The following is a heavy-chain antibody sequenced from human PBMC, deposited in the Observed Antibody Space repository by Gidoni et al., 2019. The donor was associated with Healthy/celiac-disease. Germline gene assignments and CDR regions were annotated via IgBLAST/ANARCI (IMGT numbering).Heavy chain of an antibody. CDR3: ARHWGPELPDAFDI. D-gene: IGHD1-26*01. Sequence: QLQLQESGPGLVKPSETLSLTCTVAGGSISSSSYYWGWIRQPPGKGLEWIGSIYYSGSTYYNPSLKSRVTISVDTSKNQFALKLSSVTAADTAVYYCARHWGPELPDAFDIWGQGTMVTVSS. J-gene: IGHJ3*02. V-gene: IGHV4-39*01. CDR2: IYYSGST. CDR1: GGSISSSSYY.